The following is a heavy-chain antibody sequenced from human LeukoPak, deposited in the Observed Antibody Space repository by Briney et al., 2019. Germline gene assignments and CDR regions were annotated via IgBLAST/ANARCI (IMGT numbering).Heavy chain of an antibody. CDR1: GGSFSGYY. D-gene: IGHD3-22*01. CDR3: AGARPYYYDSSGYYVDNWFDP. CDR2: INHSGST. V-gene: IGHV4-34*01. Sequence: SETLSLTCAVYGGSFSGYYWSWIRQPPGKGLEWIGEINHSGSTNYNPSLKSRVTISVDTSKNQFSLKLSSVTAADTAVYYCAGARPYYYDSSGYYVDNWFDPWGQGTLVTVSS. J-gene: IGHJ5*02.